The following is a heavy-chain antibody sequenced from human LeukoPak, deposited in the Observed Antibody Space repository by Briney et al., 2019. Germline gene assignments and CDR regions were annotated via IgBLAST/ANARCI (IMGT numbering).Heavy chain of an antibody. CDR1: GFTFSSYW. J-gene: IGHJ6*03. V-gene: IGHV3-7*03. D-gene: IGHD6-6*01. Sequence: GGSLRLSCAASGFTFSSYWMSWVRQAPGKGLEWVANIKQDGSEKYYVDSVKGRFTISRDNAKNSLYLQMNSLRSEDTAVYYCTRDSSSSPLVVFHYYYYMDVWGKGTTVTVSS. CDR2: IKQDGSEK. CDR3: TRDSSSSPLVVFHYYYYMDV.